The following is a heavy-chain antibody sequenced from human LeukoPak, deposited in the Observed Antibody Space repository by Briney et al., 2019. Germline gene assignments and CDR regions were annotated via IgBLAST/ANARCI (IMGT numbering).Heavy chain of an antibody. CDR2: IYYSGST. D-gene: IGHD6-13*01. CDR3: ARLIASGRAAAGYGGY. CDR1: GGSISSYY. Sequence: SETLSLTCTVSGGSISSYYWSWIRQPAGKGLEWIGRIYYSGSTYYNPSLKSRVTISVDTSKNQFSLKLSSVTAADTAVYYCARLIASGRAAAGYGGYWGQGTLVTVSS. J-gene: IGHJ4*02. V-gene: IGHV4-59*05.